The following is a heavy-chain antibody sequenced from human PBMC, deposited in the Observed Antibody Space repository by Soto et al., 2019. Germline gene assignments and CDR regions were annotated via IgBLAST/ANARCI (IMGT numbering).Heavy chain of an antibody. V-gene: IGHV4-39*01. J-gene: IGHJ4*02. CDR2: INYGGTT. Sequence: QLQLQESGPGLVKPSETLSLTCAVSGDSITGENWWTWVRQPPGKGLEWIGSINYGGTTYYNPSLKTRVTMSVATSNNQFFLKLRSVTAADTAVFYCARQRGLGKWYFDYWGQGTLVTVSS. D-gene: IGHD1-26*01. CDR1: GDSITGENW. CDR3: ARQRGLGKWYFDY.